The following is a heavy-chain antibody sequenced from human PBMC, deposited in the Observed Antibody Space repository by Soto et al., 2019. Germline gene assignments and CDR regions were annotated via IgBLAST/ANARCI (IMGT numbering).Heavy chain of an antibody. Sequence: TLSLTCTVSGGSISSGGYYWSWIRQHPGKGLEWIGYIYYSGSTYYNPSLKSRVTISVDTSKNQFSLKLSSVTAADTAVYYCARGFAGVLLWFGELYPWGQGTLVTVSS. D-gene: IGHD3-10*01. J-gene: IGHJ5*02. CDR2: IYYSGST. V-gene: IGHV4-31*03. CDR1: GGSISSGGYY. CDR3: ARGFAGVLLWFGELYP.